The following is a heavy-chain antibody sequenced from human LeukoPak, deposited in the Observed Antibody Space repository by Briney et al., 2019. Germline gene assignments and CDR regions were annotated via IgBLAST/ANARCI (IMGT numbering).Heavy chain of an antibody. V-gene: IGHV1-69*04. CDR2: IIPILGIA. D-gene: IGHD3-22*01. CDR3: AGDPKDYYDSSGYYEDY. Sequence: SVKVSCKASGGTFSSYTISWVRQAPGQGLEWMGRIIPILGIANYAQKFQGRVTITADKSTSTAYMELSSLRSEDTAVYYCAGDPKDYYDSSGYYEDYWGQGTLVTVSS. CDR1: GGTFSSYT. J-gene: IGHJ4*02.